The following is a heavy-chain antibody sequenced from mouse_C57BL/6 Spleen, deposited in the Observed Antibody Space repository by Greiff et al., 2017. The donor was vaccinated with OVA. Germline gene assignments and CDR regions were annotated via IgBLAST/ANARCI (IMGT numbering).Heavy chain of an antibody. Sequence: LQQSGAELVRPGASVKMSCKASGYTFTSYNMHWVKQTPRQGLEWIGAIYPGNGDTSYNQKFKGKATLTVDKSSSTAYMQLSSLTSEDSAVYFCAREHYGSTSTHHWYFDVWGTGTTVTVSS. V-gene: IGHV1-12*01. CDR1: GYTFTSYN. J-gene: IGHJ1*03. CDR3: AREHYGSTSTHHWYFDV. D-gene: IGHD1-1*01. CDR2: IYPGNGDT.